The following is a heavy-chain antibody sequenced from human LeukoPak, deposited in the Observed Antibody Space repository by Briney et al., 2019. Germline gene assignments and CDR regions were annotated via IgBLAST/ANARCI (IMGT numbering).Heavy chain of an antibody. J-gene: IGHJ6*02. CDR3: ARVGIVVVPAAMDYYGMDV. V-gene: IGHV4-59*01. CDR1: GSSISSYY. CDR2: IYYSGST. Sequence: SETLSLTCTVSGSSISSYYWSWIRQPPGKGLEWIGYIYYSGSTNYNPSLKSRGTISVDTSKNQFSLKLSSVTAADTAVYYCARVGIVVVPAAMDYYGMDVWGQGTTVTVSS. D-gene: IGHD2-2*01.